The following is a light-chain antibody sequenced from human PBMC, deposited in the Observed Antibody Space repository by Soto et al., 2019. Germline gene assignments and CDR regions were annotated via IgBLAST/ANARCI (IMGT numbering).Light chain of an antibody. Sequence: NHWKRSASTLSAAVGGSGTINCRASQSISSWLAWYQQKPGKAPKLLIYDASSLESGVPSRFSGSGAGTQFTPAVTALLPNDFAAQSCHQSNSYPRTFGQGTKVDIK. CDR2: DAS. J-gene: IGKJ1*01. V-gene: IGKV1-5*01. CDR1: QSISSW. CDR3: HQSNSYPRT.